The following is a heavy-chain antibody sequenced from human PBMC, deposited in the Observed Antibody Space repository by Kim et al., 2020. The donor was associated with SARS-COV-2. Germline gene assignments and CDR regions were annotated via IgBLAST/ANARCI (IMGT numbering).Heavy chain of an antibody. CDR3: ARDFIQWPGPDYYYYGMDV. Sequence: SETLSLTCTVSGGSISSYYWSWIRQPAGKGLEWIGRIYTSGSTNYNPSLKSRVTMSVDTSKNQFSLKLSSVTAADTAVYYCARDFIQWPGPDYYYYGMDVWGQGTTVTVSS. J-gene: IGHJ6*02. D-gene: IGHD5-12*01. CDR1: GGSISSYY. CDR2: IYTSGST. V-gene: IGHV4-4*07.